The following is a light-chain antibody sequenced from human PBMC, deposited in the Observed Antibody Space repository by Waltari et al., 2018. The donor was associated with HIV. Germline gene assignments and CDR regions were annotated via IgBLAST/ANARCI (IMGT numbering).Light chain of an antibody. CDR1: RSVFYKYNNNNF. Sequence: DIGMTQYPASLAVSLGERSSISCHSTRSVFYKYNNNNFLAWYQQKSGQPPKLLIYWASTRESGVPDRFSGSGSGTDFTLTISSLQTDDVAVYYCQQYFAVPFTFGQGTKLEI. CDR2: WAS. V-gene: IGKV4-1*01. CDR3: QQYFAVPFT. J-gene: IGKJ2*01.